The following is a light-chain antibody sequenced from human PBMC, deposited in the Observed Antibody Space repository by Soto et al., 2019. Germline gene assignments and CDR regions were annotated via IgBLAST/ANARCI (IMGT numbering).Light chain of an antibody. CDR1: SSNIVSYS. V-gene: IGLV1-44*01. Sequence: QSVLTQPPSASGTPGQRVTMSWSGSSSNIVSYSVSWYLHLPGTAPKLLIYSDNQRPSGVPDRFSGSKSGTSASLAISGPQSEDEADYYCASWDDSLNGPVFGGGTKLTVL. CDR2: SDN. J-gene: IGLJ3*02. CDR3: ASWDDSLNGPV.